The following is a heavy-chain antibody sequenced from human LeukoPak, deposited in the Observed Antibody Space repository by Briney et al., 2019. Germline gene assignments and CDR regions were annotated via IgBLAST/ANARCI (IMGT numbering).Heavy chain of an antibody. CDR2: IYYSGST. D-gene: IGHD6-13*01. V-gene: IGHV4-59*12. Sequence: PSETLSLTCTVSGGSISSYYWSWIRQPPGKGLEWIGYIYYSGSTNYNPSLKSRVIISVDTSKNQFSLKLSSVTAADTAVYYCARGLYSSSWYLKGYYFDYWGQGTLVTVSS. CDR3: ARGLYSSSWYLKGYYFDY. CDR1: GGSISSYY. J-gene: IGHJ4*02.